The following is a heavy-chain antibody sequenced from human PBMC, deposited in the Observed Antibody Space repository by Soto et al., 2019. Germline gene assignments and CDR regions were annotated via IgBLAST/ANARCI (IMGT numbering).Heavy chain of an antibody. CDR1: GVTVSSNY. J-gene: IGHJ4*02. CDR3: XXXXYXXGGXYXDY. CDR2: IYSGGST. Sequence: EVQLVESGGGLVQPGGSLRLSCAASGVTVSSNYMSWVRQAPGKGLEWVSVIYSGGSTYYADSVKGRFTISRDNSKNTLYLQMNSLRAEDTAVYYCXXXXYXXGGXYXDYWGQGTLVTVSS. V-gene: IGHV3-66*01. D-gene: IGHD2-15*01.